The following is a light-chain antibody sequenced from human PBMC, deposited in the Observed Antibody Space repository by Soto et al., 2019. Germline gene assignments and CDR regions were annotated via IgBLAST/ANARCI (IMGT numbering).Light chain of an antibody. CDR2: NND. J-gene: IGLJ2*01. CDR3: ASWDDSLTGLV. CDR1: SSNIGSNS. Sequence: QSVLTQPPSVSGAPGQRVTISCTGSSSNIGSNSVYWYHHLPGTAPKLLIYNNDQRPSGVPDRISGSKSGTSASLAVSGLRSGDEADYYCASWDDSLTGLVFGGGTKLTVL. V-gene: IGLV1-47*02.